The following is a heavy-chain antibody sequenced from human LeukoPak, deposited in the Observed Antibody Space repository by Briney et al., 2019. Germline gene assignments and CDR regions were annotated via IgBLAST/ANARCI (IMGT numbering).Heavy chain of an antibody. Sequence: GGSLRLSCAASGFTFSSYAMSWVRQAPGKGLEWVSAISGSGGTTYYADSVKGRFTISRDNSKNTLYLQMNSLRAEDTAVYYCAKGPTLYASGTYTYFHYWGQRTLVTVSS. CDR1: GFTFSSYA. CDR3: AKGPTLYASGTYTYFHY. V-gene: IGHV3-23*01. CDR2: ISGSGGTT. J-gene: IGHJ4*02. D-gene: IGHD3-10*01.